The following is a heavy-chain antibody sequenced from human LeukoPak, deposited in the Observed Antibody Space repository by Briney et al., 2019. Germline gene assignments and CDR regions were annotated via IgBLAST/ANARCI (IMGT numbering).Heavy chain of an antibody. CDR2: IYYSGST. Sequence: SETLSLTCTVSGGSISSGSYYWGWIRQPPGKGLEWIGSIYYSGSTYYNLSLKSRVTISVDTSKNQFSLKLSSVTAADTAVYYCARDGRIRFPVTNWFDPWGQGTLVTVSS. V-gene: IGHV4-39*07. J-gene: IGHJ5*02. CDR1: GGSISSGSYY. D-gene: IGHD3-3*01. CDR3: ARDGRIRFPVTNWFDP.